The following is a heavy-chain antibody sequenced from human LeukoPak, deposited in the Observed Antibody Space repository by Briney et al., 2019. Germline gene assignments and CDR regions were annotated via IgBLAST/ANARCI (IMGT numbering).Heavy chain of an antibody. CDR2: ISSSGSTK. V-gene: IGHV3-48*01. Sequence: PGGSLRLSCGASVITFSSYSMSWVRQARWKGLEWVSYISSSGSTKYYADSVKGRFTISRDNARNSLYLQMNSLRAEDTAVYFCARGGLSIMGYWGQGTLVTVSS. J-gene: IGHJ4*02. D-gene: IGHD2/OR15-2a*01. CDR3: ARGGLSIMGY. CDR1: VITFSSYS.